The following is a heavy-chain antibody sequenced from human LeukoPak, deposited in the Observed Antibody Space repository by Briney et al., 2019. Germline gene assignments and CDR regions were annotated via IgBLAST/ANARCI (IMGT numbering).Heavy chain of an antibody. CDR1: GYTFTGYY. J-gene: IGHJ6*02. Sequence: ASVKVSCKASGYTFTGYYMHWVRQAPGQGLEWMGWINPNSGGTNYAQKFQGWVTMTRDTSISTAYMELSRLRSDDTAVYYCARGLDYYYYGMDVWGQGTAVTVSS. V-gene: IGHV1-2*04. CDR3: ARGLDYYYYGMDV. CDR2: INPNSGGT.